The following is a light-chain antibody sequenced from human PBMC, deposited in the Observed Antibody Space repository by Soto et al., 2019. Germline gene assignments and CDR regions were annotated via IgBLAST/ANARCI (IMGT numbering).Light chain of an antibody. CDR3: CSYAGSSTYVA. J-gene: IGLJ2*01. CDR2: EGS. CDR1: SSDVGSYNL. V-gene: IGLV2-23*01. Sequence: QSALTQPASVSGSPGQSITISCTGTSSDVGSYNLVSWYQQHPGKAPKLMIYEGSKRPSGVSNRFSGSKSGNTASLTISGLQAEDEADYYCCSYAGSSTYVAFGGGTQL.